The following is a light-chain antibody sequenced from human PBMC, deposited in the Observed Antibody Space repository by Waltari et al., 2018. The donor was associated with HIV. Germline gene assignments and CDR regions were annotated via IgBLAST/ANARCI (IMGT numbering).Light chain of an antibody. CDR2: EVS. V-gene: IGLV2-14*01. Sequence: QSALTQPASASGSPGQSITLSCTGSTSDFGLSNFISWYQQHPGGVPKVIISEVSSRPSGVSSRFSGSKSGNTASLTISWLQTEDEADYYCTSFTSNYTVMFGGGTKVTVL. J-gene: IGLJ3*02. CDR3: TSFTSNYTVM. CDR1: TSDFGLSNF.